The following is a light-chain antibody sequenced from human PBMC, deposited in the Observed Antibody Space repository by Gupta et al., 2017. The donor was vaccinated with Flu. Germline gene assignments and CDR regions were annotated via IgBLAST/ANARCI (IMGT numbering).Light chain of an antibody. J-gene: IGLJ1*01. CDR2: EGS. Sequence: SSDVGSYNLVSWYQQHPGKAPKLMIYEGSKRPSGVSNRFSGSKSGNTASLTISGLQAEDEADYYCCSYAGSSTSYVFGTGTKVTVL. CDR1: SSDVGSYNL. V-gene: IGLV2-23*01. CDR3: CSYAGSSTSYV.